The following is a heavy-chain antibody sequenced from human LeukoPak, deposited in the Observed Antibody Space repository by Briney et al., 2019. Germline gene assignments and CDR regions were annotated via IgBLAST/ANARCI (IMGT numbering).Heavy chain of an antibody. CDR2: ISSSSSYI. D-gene: IGHD5-18*01. V-gene: IGHV3-21*01. Sequence: PGGSLRLSCAASGFTLSSYSMNWVRQAPGKGLEWVSSISSSSSYIYYADSVKGRFTISRDNAKNSLYLQMNSLRAEDTAVYCCARDRGYSYGSVRYFGYWGQGTLVTVSS. CDR1: GFTLSSYS. CDR3: ARDRGYSYGSVRYFGY. J-gene: IGHJ4*02.